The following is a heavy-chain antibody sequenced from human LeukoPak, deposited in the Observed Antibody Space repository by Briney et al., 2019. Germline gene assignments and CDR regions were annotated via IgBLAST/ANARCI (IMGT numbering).Heavy chain of an antibody. Sequence: ASVKVSCKASGYTFTNYAMNWVRQAPGQGLEWMGWINTNTGNPTYAQGFTGRFVFSLDTSVSTAYLQISSLKSEDTAVYYCARENPPHYFGSGSYSDYFDYWGQGTLVTVSS. CDR3: ARENPPHYFGSGSYSDYFDY. J-gene: IGHJ4*02. V-gene: IGHV7-4-1*02. CDR2: INTNTGNP. D-gene: IGHD3-10*01. CDR1: GYTFTNYA.